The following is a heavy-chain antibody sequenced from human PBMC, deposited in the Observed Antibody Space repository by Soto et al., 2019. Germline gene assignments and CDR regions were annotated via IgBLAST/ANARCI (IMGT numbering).Heavy chain of an antibody. CDR3: ATLQHTVEPNFDY. V-gene: IGHV1-24*01. CDR1: GYTLTELS. D-gene: IGHD1-1*01. CDR2: FDPEDGET. Sequence: ASVKVTCKVSGYTLTELSMHWVRQAPGKGLEWMGGFDPEDGETIYAQKFQGRVTMTEDTSTDTAYMELSSLRSEDTAVYYCATLQHTVEPNFDYWGQGTLVTVSS. J-gene: IGHJ4*02.